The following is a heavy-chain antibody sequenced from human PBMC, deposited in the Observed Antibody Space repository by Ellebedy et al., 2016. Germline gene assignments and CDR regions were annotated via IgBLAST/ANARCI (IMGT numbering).Heavy chain of an antibody. CDR3: ARPYSSGYYYYDY. D-gene: IGHD3-22*01. CDR2: IYPGDSDT. J-gene: IGHJ4*02. V-gene: IGHV5-51*01. Sequence: GESLKISXKCIGYSFSHYWIAWVRHVPGRSLEWMGIIYPGDSDTRYSPSFQGQVTISADKSINTAYLQWRSLKASDSAMYYCARPYSSGYYYYDYWGQGTLVTVSS. CDR1: GYSFSHYW.